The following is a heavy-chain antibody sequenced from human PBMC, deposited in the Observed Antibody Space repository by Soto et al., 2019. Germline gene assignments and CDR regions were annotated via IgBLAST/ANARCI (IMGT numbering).Heavy chain of an antibody. CDR3: ARVREFDFWSGYYHYFDY. D-gene: IGHD3-3*01. J-gene: IGHJ4*02. CDR1: GGSFSVYY. V-gene: IGHV4-34*01. CDR2: INHSGST. Sequence: SETLSLTCAVYGGSFSVYYWSWIRQPPGKGLEWIGEINHSGSTNYNPSLKSRVTISVDTSKNQFSLKLSSATAADTAVYYCARVREFDFWSGYYHYFDYWGQGTLVTVSS.